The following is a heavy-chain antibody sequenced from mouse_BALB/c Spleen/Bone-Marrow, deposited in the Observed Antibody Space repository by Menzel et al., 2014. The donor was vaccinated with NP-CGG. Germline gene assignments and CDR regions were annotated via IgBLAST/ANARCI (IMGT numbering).Heavy chain of an antibody. CDR2: IHYSGNT. CDR3: VRETTVVADFDY. Sequence: LKQSGPDLVKPSQSLSLTCTVTGYSITNGYGWHWIRQFPGNKLEWMGYIHYSGNTNYNPSLKSRVSITRDTSKNQFFLQLNSVTTDDTATYYCVRETTVVADFDYWGQGTTLTVSS. J-gene: IGHJ2*01. CDR1: GYSITNGYG. V-gene: IGHV3-1*02. D-gene: IGHD1-1*01.